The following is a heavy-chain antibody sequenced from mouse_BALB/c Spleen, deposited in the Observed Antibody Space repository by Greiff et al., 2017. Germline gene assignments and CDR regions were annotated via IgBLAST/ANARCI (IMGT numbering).Heavy chain of an antibody. Sequence: EVQLVESGGGLVQPGGSMKLSCVASGFTFSNYWMNWVRQSPEKGLEWVAEIRLKSNNYATHYAESVKGRFTISRDDSKSSVYLQMNNLRAEDTGIYYCTRDGYYYFDYWGQGTTLTVSS. V-gene: IGHV6-6*02. CDR2: IRLKSNNYAT. CDR1: GFTFSNYW. CDR3: TRDGYYYFDY. D-gene: IGHD2-3*01. J-gene: IGHJ2*01.